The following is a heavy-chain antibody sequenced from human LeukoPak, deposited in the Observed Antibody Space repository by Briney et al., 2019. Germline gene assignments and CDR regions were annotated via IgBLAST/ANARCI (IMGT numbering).Heavy chain of an antibody. J-gene: IGHJ4*02. Sequence: GGSLRLSCAASGFTFGSSGMHWVRQAPGKGLEWVAVISYDGSNKYYADSVKGRFTISRDNSKNTLYLQVNSLRAEDTAVYYCATGYSSGWYGAKFDNWGQGTLVTVSS. CDR1: GFTFGSSG. CDR2: ISYDGSNK. CDR3: ATGYSSGWYGAKFDN. V-gene: IGHV3-30*03. D-gene: IGHD6-19*01.